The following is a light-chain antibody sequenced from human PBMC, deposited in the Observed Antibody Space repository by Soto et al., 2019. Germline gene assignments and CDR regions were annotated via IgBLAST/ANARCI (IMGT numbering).Light chain of an antibody. Sequence: ELVMTPSPATLSVSPGDRATVSCRASQSVGNNLAWYQQKPGQAPRLLIYGGSTRATALPGRASGGGSGTEFTLTITSLQSEDFAVYWCQQYNNWPLTFGPGTRLEIK. CDR1: QSVGNN. CDR2: GGS. CDR3: QQYNNWPLT. J-gene: IGKJ5*01. V-gene: IGKV3D-15*01.